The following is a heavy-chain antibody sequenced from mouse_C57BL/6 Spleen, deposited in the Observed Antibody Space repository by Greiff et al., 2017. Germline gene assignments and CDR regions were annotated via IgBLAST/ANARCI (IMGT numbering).Heavy chain of an antibody. D-gene: IGHD2-4*01. CDR3: ARSGDYGADYYAMDY. CDR1: GYTFTSYG. Sequence: VQLQQSGAELAKPGASVKLSCKASGYTFTSYGIRWVKQRTGQGLEWIGEIYPSGGNTYYNEKFKGKATLTADKSSSTAYMELRSLTSEDSAVSFYARSGDYGADYYAMDYWGQGTSVTVSS. J-gene: IGHJ4*01. CDR2: IYPSGGNT. V-gene: IGHV1-81*01.